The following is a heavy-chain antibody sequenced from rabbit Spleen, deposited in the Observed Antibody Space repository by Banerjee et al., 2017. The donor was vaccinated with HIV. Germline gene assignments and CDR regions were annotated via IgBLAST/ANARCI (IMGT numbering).Heavy chain of an antibody. CDR3: ARDTSSSFSSYGMDL. D-gene: IGHD1-1*01. CDR2: INTITGKS. CDR1: GLDFSSSDY. Sequence: QEQLVESGGGLVQPEGSLTLSCKASGLDFSSSDYICWVRQAPGKGLEWIACINTITGKSVYASWAKGRFMLSRTSSTTVTLQMTSLTAADTATYFCARDTSSSFSSYGMDLWGPGTLVT. V-gene: IGHV1S45*01. J-gene: IGHJ6*01.